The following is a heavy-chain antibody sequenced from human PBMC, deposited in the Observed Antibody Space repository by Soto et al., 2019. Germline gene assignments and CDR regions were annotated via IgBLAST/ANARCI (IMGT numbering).Heavy chain of an antibody. CDR2: INSNGETT. V-gene: IGHV3-64D*06. CDR3: VTDNYGMDV. CDR1: GFTFRNYA. D-gene: IGHD3-9*01. J-gene: IGHJ6*02. Sequence: GGSLRLSCSASGFTFRNYAMHWVRQAPGKGLEYISTINSNGETTYYADSARAGFTISRDNSKNTLYLQMSSLTTEDTAVYFCVTDNYGMDVWGQGTTVTVSS.